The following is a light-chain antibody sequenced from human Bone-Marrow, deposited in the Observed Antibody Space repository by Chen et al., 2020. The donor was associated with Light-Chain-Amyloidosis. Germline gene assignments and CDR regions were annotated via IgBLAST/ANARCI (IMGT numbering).Light chain of an antibody. CDR3: CSYAGLYTWV. V-gene: IGLV2-23*02. J-gene: IGLJ3*02. CDR1: SSDVGGYDI. Sequence: QSALTQPASVTGSPGQSIPISCTGTSSDVGGYDIVPWYRQHPGKAPQLIVYEVTKRPSGVSTRFAGSKSGNTASLTISGLQAEDEAHYYCCSYAGLYTWVFGGGAKLSVV. CDR2: EVT.